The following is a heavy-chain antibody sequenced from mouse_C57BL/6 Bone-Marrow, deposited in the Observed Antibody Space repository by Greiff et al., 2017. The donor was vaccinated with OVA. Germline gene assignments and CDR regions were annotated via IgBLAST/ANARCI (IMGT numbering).Heavy chain of an antibody. J-gene: IGHJ2*01. CDR2: ISPGDGDT. D-gene: IGHD2-2*01. CDR3: ARHEDGYDASYFDY. V-gene: IGHV1-82*01. CDR1: GYAFSSSW. Sequence: VQGVESGPELVKPGASVKISCKASGYAFSSSWMNWVTQRPGKGLEWIGRISPGDGDTNYNGKFKGKAPLTADKSSSTAYMQLSSLTSEDSAVYFCARHEDGYDASYFDYWGQGTTLTVSS.